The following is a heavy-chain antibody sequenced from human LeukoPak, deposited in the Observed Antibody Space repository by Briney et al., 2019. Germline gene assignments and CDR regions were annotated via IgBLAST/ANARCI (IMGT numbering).Heavy chain of an antibody. D-gene: IGHD3-10*02. J-gene: IGHJ6*03. Sequence: NPGGSLRLSCAASGFTLSTYNMNWVRQAPGKGLEWVSSISSSSYIYYADSVKGRFTISRDNAKNSLYLQMNSLRAEDTAVYYCASYVSYYYYMDVWGKGTTVTVSS. CDR3: ASYVSYYYYMDV. V-gene: IGHV3-21*01. CDR1: GFTLSTYN. CDR2: ISSSSYI.